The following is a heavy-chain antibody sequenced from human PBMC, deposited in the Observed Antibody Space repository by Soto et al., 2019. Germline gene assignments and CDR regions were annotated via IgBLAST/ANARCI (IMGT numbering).Heavy chain of an antibody. J-gene: IGHJ6*02. CDR1: GFSLSTSGVG. CDR3: AHTQLYSSSWSQDYYYGMDV. V-gene: IGHV2-5*02. Sequence: SGPTLVNPTQTLTLTCTFSGFSLSTSGVGVGWIRQPPGKALEWLALIYWDDDKRYSPSLKSRLTITKDTSKNQVVLTMTNMDPVDTATYYCAHTQLYSSSWSQDYYYGMDVWGQGTTVTV. CDR2: IYWDDDK. D-gene: IGHD6-13*01.